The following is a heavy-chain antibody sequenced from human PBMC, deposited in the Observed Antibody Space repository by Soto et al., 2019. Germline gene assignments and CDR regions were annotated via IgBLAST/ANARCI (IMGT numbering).Heavy chain of an antibody. CDR2: VNPNSGNT. D-gene: IGHD4-4*01. V-gene: IGHV1-8*01. CDR1: GYTFTSYD. J-gene: IGHJ4*02. Sequence: GASVKVSCQASGYTFTSYDTNWVRQATGQGLEWMGWVNPNSGNTGYAQKFQGRVTMTRNTSISTAYMELSSLRSEDTAVYYCASLSTVATDYWGQGTLVTVSS. CDR3: ASLSTVATDY.